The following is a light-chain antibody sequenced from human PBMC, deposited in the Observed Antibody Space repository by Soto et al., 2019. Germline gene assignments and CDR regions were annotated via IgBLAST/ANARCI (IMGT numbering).Light chain of an antibody. CDR2: KTS. Sequence: DIHMTQSPSTLSASVGDRVTITCRASQSISIWLAWYQQKPGKDPNLLIYKTSSLESGVPSRFSGSGSGTEFTLTISSLQTDDCATYYCHPSNDYSWTFGQGTKVEIK. CDR1: QSISIW. CDR3: HPSNDYSWT. V-gene: IGKV1-5*03. J-gene: IGKJ1*01.